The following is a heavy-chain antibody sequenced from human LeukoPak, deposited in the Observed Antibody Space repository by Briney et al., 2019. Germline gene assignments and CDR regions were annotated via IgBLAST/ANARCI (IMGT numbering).Heavy chain of an antibody. CDR3: ARGEGGIAAAGTDF. CDR2: IYSGGST. J-gene: IGHJ4*02. Sequence: GGSLRLSCAASGFAVSSNYMSWVRQAPGRGLEWVSVIYSGGSTYNADSVKGRFTISRDNSKNTLYLQMNSLRAEDTAVYYCARGEGGIAAAGTDFWGQGTLVTVSS. D-gene: IGHD6-13*01. CDR1: GFAVSSNY. V-gene: IGHV3-53*01.